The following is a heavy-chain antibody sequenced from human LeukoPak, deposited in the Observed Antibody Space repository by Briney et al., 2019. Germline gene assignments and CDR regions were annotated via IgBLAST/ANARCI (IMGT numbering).Heavy chain of an antibody. CDR3: TRDRGYCRNSDCYHYYMDV. CDR2: IMPSFGPT. D-gene: IGHD2-8*01. Sequence: SVKVSCKASGGTFNSYPINWVRQAPGLGLEWMGGIMPSFGPTNYAQKLQGRVTITADESTSTVYMDLSSLRSEDTAVYYCTRDRGYCRNSDCYHYYMDVWGGGTTVTVSS. CDR1: GGTFNSYP. V-gene: IGHV1-69*13. J-gene: IGHJ6*03.